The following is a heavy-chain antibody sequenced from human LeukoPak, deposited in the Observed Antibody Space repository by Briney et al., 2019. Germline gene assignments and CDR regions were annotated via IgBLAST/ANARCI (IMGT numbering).Heavy chain of an antibody. D-gene: IGHD3-16*01. CDR2: IYYSGST. J-gene: IGHJ4*02. V-gene: IGHV4-59*01. CDR3: ARAGNYDYVWGSFPLDY. CDR1: GGSISSYY. Sequence: SETLSLTCTVSGGSISSYYWSWIRQPPGKGLEWIGYIYYSGSTNYNPSLKSRVTISVDTSKNQFSLKLSSVTAADTAVYYCARAGNYDYVWGSFPLDYWGQGTLVTVSS.